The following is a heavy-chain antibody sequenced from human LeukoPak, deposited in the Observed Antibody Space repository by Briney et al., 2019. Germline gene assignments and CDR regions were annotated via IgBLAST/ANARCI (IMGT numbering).Heavy chain of an antibody. D-gene: IGHD3-22*01. Sequence: SESLSLTCTVSGDSISPHYWIWVRQPPGKGLERLGYIYYNGATDYNPSVKSRVTFSVDTSKNQFSLNLRFVTAADTAVYYCARHLVFGSSGFDDALHIWGQGTVVTVSP. CDR1: GDSISPHY. CDR2: IYYNGAT. CDR3: ARHLVFGSSGFDDALHI. V-gene: IGHV4-59*11. J-gene: IGHJ3*02.